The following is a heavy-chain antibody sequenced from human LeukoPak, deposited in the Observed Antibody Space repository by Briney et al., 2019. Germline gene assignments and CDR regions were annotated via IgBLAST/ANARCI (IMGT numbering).Heavy chain of an antibody. J-gene: IGHJ4*02. Sequence: SVKVSCKASRGTFSRYAISWLRQAPAQGLEWMGRINLILGTANYAQKFQGRVPLTTSESTSTAYMELSSLRSEDTAVYYCARGTPPYCYDSSGYGLDYWGQGTLVTVSS. D-gene: IGHD3-22*01. V-gene: IGHV1-69*05. CDR3: ARGTPPYCYDSSGYGLDY. CDR1: RGTFSRYA. CDR2: INLILGTA.